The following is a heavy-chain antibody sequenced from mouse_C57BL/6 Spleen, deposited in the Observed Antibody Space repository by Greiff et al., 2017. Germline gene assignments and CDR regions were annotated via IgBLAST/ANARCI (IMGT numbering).Heavy chain of an antibody. CDR1: GFTFSNYW. CDR2: IRLKSDNYAT. D-gene: IGHD2-1*01. J-gene: IGHJ3*01. Sequence: EVQLVESGGGLVQPGGSMKLSCVASGFTFSNYWMNWVRQSPEKGLEWVAQIRLKSDNYATHYAESVKGRFTISRDDSKSSVYLQMNNLRAEDTGIYYCTRGNAWFAYWGQGTLVTVSA. CDR3: TRGNAWFAY. V-gene: IGHV6-3*01.